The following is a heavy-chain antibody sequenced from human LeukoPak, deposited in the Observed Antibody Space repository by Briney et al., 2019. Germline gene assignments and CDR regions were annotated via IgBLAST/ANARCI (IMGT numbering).Heavy chain of an antibody. CDR2: IYYRGST. D-gene: IGHD7-27*01. V-gene: IGHV4-59*08. CDR3: ARHYRGDWGSIYFDC. CDR1: GRFNSSYY. Sequence: SVTLALTCTVWGRFNSSYYWRWIRDPPAKGREGVGYIYYRGSTNYNPSLKSRVHLSVDAPKNQFYLELSSVTAADTAVYYCARHYRGDWGSIYFDCWGQGTLVTVSS. J-gene: IGHJ4*02.